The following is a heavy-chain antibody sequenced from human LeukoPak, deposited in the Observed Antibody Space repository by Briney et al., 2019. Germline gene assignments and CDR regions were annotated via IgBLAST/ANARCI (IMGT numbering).Heavy chain of an antibody. CDR1: GFTVSSNY. J-gene: IGHJ4*02. D-gene: IGHD6-19*01. CDR2: IYSGGST. V-gene: IGHV3-66*01. CDR3: ARSLIAMAGTIYFDY. Sequence: GGSLRLSCAASGFTVSSNYMSSVRQAPGKGLEWVSVIYSGGSTYYADSVKGRFTISRDNSKNTLYLQMNSLRAEDTAVYYCARSLIAMAGTIYFDYWGQGTLVTVSS.